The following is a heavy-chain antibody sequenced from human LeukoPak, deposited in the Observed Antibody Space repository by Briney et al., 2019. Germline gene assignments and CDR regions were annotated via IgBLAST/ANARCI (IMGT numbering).Heavy chain of an antibody. Sequence: GGSLRLSCAASGFTFSSYGMHWVRQAPGKGLEWVAFIRYDGSNKYYADSVKGRFTISKDNSKNTLYLQMNSLRAEDTAVYYCAKIPDYKRTSYYYYYMDVWGKGTTVTVSS. CDR1: GFTFSSYG. V-gene: IGHV3-30*02. CDR3: AKIPDYKRTSYYYYYMDV. CDR2: IRYDGSNK. J-gene: IGHJ6*03. D-gene: IGHD4-11*01.